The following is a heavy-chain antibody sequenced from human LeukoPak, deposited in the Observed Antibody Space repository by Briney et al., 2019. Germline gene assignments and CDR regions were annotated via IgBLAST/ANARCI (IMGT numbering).Heavy chain of an antibody. Sequence: QSGGSLRLSCAASGFTFSSYGMSWVRQAPGKGLEWVSAISGSGGSTYYANSVKGRFTISRDNSKNTLYLQMNSLRAEDTAVYYCATFGIFDYWGQGTLVTVSS. D-gene: IGHD3-10*01. J-gene: IGHJ4*02. V-gene: IGHV3-23*01. CDR1: GFTFSSYG. CDR2: ISGSGGST. CDR3: ATFGIFDY.